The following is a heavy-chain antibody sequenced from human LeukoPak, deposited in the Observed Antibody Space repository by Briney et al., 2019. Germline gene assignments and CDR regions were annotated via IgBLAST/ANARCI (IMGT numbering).Heavy chain of an antibody. J-gene: IGHJ3*02. CDR3: GKDPNSSGYPDAFDI. D-gene: IGHD3-22*01. CDR2: ISGSGGST. Sequence: GGSLRLSCAASGFTFSSYAMSWVRQAPGKGLEWVSAISGSGGSTYYADSVKGRFTISRDNSKNTLYLQMNSLRAEDTAVYYCGKDPNSSGYPDAFDIWGQGTMVTVSS. CDR1: GFTFSSYA. V-gene: IGHV3-23*01.